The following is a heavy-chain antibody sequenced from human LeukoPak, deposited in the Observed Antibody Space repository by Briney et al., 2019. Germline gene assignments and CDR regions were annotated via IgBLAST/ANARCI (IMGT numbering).Heavy chain of an antibody. CDR2: IYPGASNT. Sequence: GESLKISCRGSGTGFTSSWIGGGGQRPGKGLGWRGIIYPGASNTRYSPSFQGQVTISADKSISTAYLQWSSLKASDTAMYYCARHACRGGNCYSVDYWGQGTLVTVSS. D-gene: IGHD2-15*01. J-gene: IGHJ4*02. CDR1: GTGFTSSW. CDR3: ARHACRGGNCYSVDY. V-gene: IGHV5-51*01.